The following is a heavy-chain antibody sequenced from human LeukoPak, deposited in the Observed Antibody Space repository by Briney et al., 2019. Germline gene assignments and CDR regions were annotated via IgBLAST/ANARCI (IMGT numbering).Heavy chain of an antibody. D-gene: IGHD6-19*01. CDR3: AKDFVFGSGWPNWFDP. J-gene: IGHJ5*02. Sequence: GGSLRLSCAASGFTFSSYAMSWVRQAPGEGLEWVSAISGSGGSTYYADSVKGRFTISRDNSKNTLYLQMNSLRAEDTAVYYCAKDFVFGSGWPNWFDPWGQGTLVTVSS. CDR2: ISGSGGST. CDR1: GFTFSSYA. V-gene: IGHV3-23*01.